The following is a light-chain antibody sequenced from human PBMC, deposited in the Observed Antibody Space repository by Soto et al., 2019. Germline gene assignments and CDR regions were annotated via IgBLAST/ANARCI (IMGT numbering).Light chain of an antibody. Sequence: TQPPSASGSPGQSVTISCTGTSSDVGAYDYVSWYQQHPGKAPKLMIYDVSKRPSGVPDRFSGSKSGNTASLTISGLQAEDEADYYCCSYAGSYTYVFVTGTKVTVL. CDR2: DVS. J-gene: IGLJ1*01. V-gene: IGLV2-11*01. CDR3: CSYAGSYTYV. CDR1: SSDVGAYDY.